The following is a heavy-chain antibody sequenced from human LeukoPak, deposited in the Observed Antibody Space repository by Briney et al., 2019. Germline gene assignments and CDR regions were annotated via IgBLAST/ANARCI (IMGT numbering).Heavy chain of an antibody. V-gene: IGHV4-59*01. J-gene: IGHJ4*02. D-gene: IGHD2-15*01. CDR2: FYCRGSS. CDR3: ALSGYCSGGICYSGLFDY. CDR1: GGSISSYY. Sequence: SETLSLTCTVSGGSISSYYWSWIRQSPGKGGEWIGYFYCRGSSTYNASLKSRVTISGEKSKNEFSLRLSSVTAADTAGYYWALSGYCSGGICYSGLFDYWGPGTLVTVSS.